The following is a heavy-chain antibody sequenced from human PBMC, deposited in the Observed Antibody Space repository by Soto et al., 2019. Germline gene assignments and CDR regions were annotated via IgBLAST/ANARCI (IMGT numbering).Heavy chain of an antibody. J-gene: IGHJ5*02. CDR1: GGSFSGYY. D-gene: IGHD4-4*01. CDR2: INHSGST. V-gene: IGHV4-34*01. CDR3: ARGLTGGVTTQNWFDP. Sequence: SETLSLTCAVYGGSFSGYYWSWIRQPPGKGLEWIGEINHSGSTNYNPSLKSRVTISLDTSKNQFSLKLSSVTAADTAVYYCARGLTGGVTTQNWFDPWGQGTLVTVPQ.